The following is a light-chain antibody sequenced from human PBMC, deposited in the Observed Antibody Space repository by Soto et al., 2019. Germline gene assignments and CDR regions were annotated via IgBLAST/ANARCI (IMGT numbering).Light chain of an antibody. Sequence: EIVMTQSAATLSVSPGERATLSCRASQSVGLSLAWYQQKPGQAPRLLIYDASERASGIPARFSGSRSGAEFTLTINSLQSEDFAVYYCQPYNNWPLTFAGRTKVDIK. CDR1: QSVGLS. CDR2: DAS. CDR3: QPYNNWPLT. J-gene: IGKJ4*01. V-gene: IGKV3D-15*01.